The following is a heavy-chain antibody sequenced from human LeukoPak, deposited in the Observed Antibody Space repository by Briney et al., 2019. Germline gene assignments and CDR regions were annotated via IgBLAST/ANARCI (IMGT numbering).Heavy chain of an antibody. CDR1: GGSISSTSYY. Sequence: SKTPSLTCTVSGGSISSTSYYWGWIRQAPGKGLEWLASIYYSGATDYNPSLKSRLTVSGDTSNNRFSLELTSVTAADTAVYYCARQGLQQLLPGSNFWGQGTLVTVSS. J-gene: IGHJ4*02. CDR3: ARQGLQQLLPGSNF. D-gene: IGHD6-13*01. V-gene: IGHV4-39*01. CDR2: IYYSGAT.